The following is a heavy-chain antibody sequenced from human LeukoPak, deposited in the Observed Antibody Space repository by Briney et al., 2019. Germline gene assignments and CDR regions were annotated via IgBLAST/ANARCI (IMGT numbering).Heavy chain of an antibody. CDR2: INHSGST. Sequence: SETLSLTCAVYGGSFSGYYWSWIRQPPGKGLEWIGEINHSGSTIYNPSLKSRVTMSVDKSKNQFSLKLISMTAADTAVYYCARDLGKSALDYFDYWGQGTVVTVSS. J-gene: IGHJ4*02. V-gene: IGHV4-34*01. CDR1: GGSFSGYY. CDR3: ARDLGKSALDYFDY. D-gene: IGHD3-16*01.